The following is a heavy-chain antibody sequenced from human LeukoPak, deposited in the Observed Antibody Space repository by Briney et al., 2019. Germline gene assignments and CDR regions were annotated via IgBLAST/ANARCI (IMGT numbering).Heavy chain of an antibody. J-gene: IGHJ4*02. V-gene: IGHV3-23*01. CDR2: ISGSGGST. CDR1: GFTFSSYA. D-gene: IGHD5-18*01. CDR3: PKDVEDTAMVLAPYY. Sequence: GGSLRLSCAASGFTFSSYAMSLVRQAPGKGLEWVSAISGSGGSTYYADSVKGRFTISRDNSKNTLYLQMNSLRAEDTAVYYCPKDVEDTAMVLAPYYWGQGTLVTVSS.